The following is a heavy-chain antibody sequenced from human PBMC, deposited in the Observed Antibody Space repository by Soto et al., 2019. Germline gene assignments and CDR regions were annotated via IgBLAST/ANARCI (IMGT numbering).Heavy chain of an antibody. D-gene: IGHD1-1*01. V-gene: IGHV4-59*08. Sequence: SETLSLTCTGSGGSISRYYWSWIRQPPGKGLEWIGYIYYSGSTNYNPSLKSRVTISVDTSKNQFSLKLSSVTAADTAVYYCARRYGYSFDYWGQGTLVTVSS. CDR3: ARRYGYSFDY. CDR2: IYYSGST. J-gene: IGHJ4*02. CDR1: GGSISRYY.